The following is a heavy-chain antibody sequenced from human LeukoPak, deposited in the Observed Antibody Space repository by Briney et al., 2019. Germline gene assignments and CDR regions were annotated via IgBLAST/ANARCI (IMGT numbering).Heavy chain of an antibody. CDR2: IYYSGST. Sequence: SETLSLTCTVSGGSISSSSYYWGWIRQPPGKGLEWIGSIYYSGSTYYNPSLKSRVTISVDTSKNQFSLKLSSVTAADTAVYYCARQEGGVFYWGQGTLVTVSS. J-gene: IGHJ4*02. D-gene: IGHD3-16*01. CDR1: GGSISSSSYY. V-gene: IGHV4-39*01. CDR3: ARQEGGVFY.